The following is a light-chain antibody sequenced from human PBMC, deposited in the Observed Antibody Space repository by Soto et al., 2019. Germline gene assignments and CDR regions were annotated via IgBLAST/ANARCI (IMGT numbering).Light chain of an antibody. CDR2: VAS. Sequence: EVVLTQSPGTLSLSPGEGATLSCRASQSVYNNYLAWYQQKPGQAPRLLIYVASRRATGIPDRFNGSGSGADFTLTISRLEPEDFAVYYCQQYGGSPLITFGQGTSLEI. V-gene: IGKV3-20*01. CDR3: QQYGGSPLIT. CDR1: QSVYNNY. J-gene: IGKJ5*01.